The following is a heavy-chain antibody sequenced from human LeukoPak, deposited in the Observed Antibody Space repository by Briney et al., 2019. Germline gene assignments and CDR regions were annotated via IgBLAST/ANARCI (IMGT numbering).Heavy chain of an antibody. V-gene: IGHV1-69*06. D-gene: IGHD3-10*01. CDR3: ARGRMIRGLNLWGFDY. CDR1: GGTFSSYA. J-gene: IGHJ4*01. CDR2: IIPLFGTT. Sequence: GASVKVSCKASGGTFSSYAISWVRQAPGQGLEWMGGIIPLFGTTNYAQTFQGRVTITADKSTSTAYMELSSLRSEDTAVYYCARGRMIRGLNLWGFDYWGQGTLVTVSS.